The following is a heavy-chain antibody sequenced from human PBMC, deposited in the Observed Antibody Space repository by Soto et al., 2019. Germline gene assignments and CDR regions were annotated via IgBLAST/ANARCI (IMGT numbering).Heavy chain of an antibody. Sequence: PSLPLRLTWTVADGNISSYGWRCIRQTPGKGLEWIGYIYYSGSTNYNPSLKSRVTISVDTSKNQFSLKLSSVTAADTAVYYCARWQYSGYDSLDNWGQGTMVTVSS. CDR2: IYYSGST. J-gene: IGHJ4*02. CDR3: ARWQYSGYDSLDN. V-gene: IGHV4-59*08. D-gene: IGHD5-12*01. CDR1: DGNISSYG.